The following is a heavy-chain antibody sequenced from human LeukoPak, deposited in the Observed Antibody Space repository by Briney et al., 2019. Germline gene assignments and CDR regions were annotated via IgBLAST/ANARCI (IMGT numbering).Heavy chain of an antibody. V-gene: IGHV3-7*01. CDR2: IKQDGSEK. CDR1: GFTFNSYW. D-gene: IGHD2-2*01. Sequence: GGSLRLSCAASGFTFNSYWMTWVRQAPGKGLEWVANIKQDGSEKYYVDSVKGRFTISRDNAKNSLYLQMNSLRAEDTAVYYCASYHCSSTSCYDRYNWSDPWGQGTLVTVSS. CDR3: ASYHCSSTSCYDRYNWSDP. J-gene: IGHJ5*02.